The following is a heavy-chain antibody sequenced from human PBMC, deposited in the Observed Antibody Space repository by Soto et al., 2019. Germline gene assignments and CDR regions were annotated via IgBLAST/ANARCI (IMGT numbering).Heavy chain of an antibody. J-gene: IGHJ6*02. CDR3: ARTYYDFWSGYSPYYYGMDV. CDR2: IYYSGST. D-gene: IGHD3-3*01. V-gene: IGHV4-30-4*01. Sequence: TWETLSLTCTVSGGSISSGDYYWSWIRQPPGKGLEWIGYIYYSGSTYYNPSLKSRVTISVDTSKNQFSLKLSSVTAADTAVYYCARTYYDFWSGYSPYYYGMDVWGQGTTVTVSS. CDR1: GGSISSGDYY.